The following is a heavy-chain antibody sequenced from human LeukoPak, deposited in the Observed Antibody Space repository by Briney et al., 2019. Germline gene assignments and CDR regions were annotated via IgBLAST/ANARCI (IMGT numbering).Heavy chain of an antibody. CDR3: AREARFYGDYDDAEYFQH. J-gene: IGHJ1*01. V-gene: IGHV1-8*02. CDR1: GGTFSSYA. Sequence: GASVKVSCKASGGTFSSYAISWVRQATGQGLEWMGWMNPNSGNTGYAQKFQGRVTMTRNTSISTAYMELSSLRSEDTAVYYCAREARFYGDYDDAEYFQHWGQGTLVTVSS. CDR2: MNPNSGNT. D-gene: IGHD4-17*01.